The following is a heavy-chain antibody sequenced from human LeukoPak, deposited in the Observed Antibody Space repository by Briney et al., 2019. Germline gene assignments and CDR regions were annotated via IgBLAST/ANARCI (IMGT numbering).Heavy chain of an antibody. CDR1: GGSFSGYY. V-gene: IGHV4-34*01. J-gene: IGHJ5*02. CDR3: ARGKVVTEETKTGHWFDP. D-gene: IGHD2-21*02. Sequence: SETLSLTCAVYGGSFSGYYWSWIRQPPGKGLEWIGEINHSGSTNYNPSLKSRVIISVDTSKNQFSLKLSSVTAADTAVYYCARGKVVTEETKTGHWFDPWGQGTLVTVSS. CDR2: INHSGST.